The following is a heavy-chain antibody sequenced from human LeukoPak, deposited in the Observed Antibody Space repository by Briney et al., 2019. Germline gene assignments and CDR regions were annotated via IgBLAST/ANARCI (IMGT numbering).Heavy chain of an antibody. Sequence: GGSLRLSCAASGFTFSGSAMHWVRQASGKGLEWVGRIRSKTNNYATAYAASVKGRFTISRDDSKNTAYLQMNSLKTGDTAVYYCATYDYGDYTFDYWGQGTLVTVSS. D-gene: IGHD4-17*01. CDR2: IRSKTNNYAT. CDR3: ATYDYGDYTFDY. CDR1: GFTFSGSA. J-gene: IGHJ4*02. V-gene: IGHV3-73*01.